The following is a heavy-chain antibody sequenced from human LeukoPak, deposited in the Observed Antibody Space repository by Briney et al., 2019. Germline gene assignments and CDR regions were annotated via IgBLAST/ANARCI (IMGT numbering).Heavy chain of an antibody. CDR1: GFTFSSFA. Sequence: GGSLGLSCAASGFTFSSFAMTWVRQAPGKGLEWVSGFDGNGPNTYYADSVKGRWTISRDNSRNTLYLEMNSLRPEDTAIYYCAKPRTTGLGWAQFDYWGQGSLVTVSS. V-gene: IGHV3-23*01. J-gene: IGHJ4*02. CDR2: FDGNGPNT. D-gene: IGHD2-8*02. CDR3: AKPRTTGLGWAQFDY.